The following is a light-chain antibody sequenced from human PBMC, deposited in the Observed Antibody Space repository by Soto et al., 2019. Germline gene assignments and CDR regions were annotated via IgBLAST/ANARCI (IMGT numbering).Light chain of an antibody. V-gene: IGLV2-23*02. CDR2: EVN. CDR1: SGDVGTYNL. J-gene: IGLJ2*01. CDR3: CSYAGRSNVV. Sequence: QSALTQPASVSGSPGQSITISCTGTSGDVGTYNLVSWYQQHPGRAPKLIIFEVNKRPSGVSNRLSGSKSGNTASLAISGLQADDEADYHCCSYAGRSNVVCGGGTKVTVI.